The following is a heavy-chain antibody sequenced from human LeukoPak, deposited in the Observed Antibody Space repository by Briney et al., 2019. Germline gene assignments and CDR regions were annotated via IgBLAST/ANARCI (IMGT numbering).Heavy chain of an antibody. V-gene: IGHV1-69*04. D-gene: IGHD6-6*01. CDR1: GGTFSSYA. CDR3: ASGPLEYSSPSAYYGMDV. Sequence: GASVKVSCKASGGTFSSYAISWVRQAPGQGLEWMGRIIPIFGITNYAQKFQGRVTITADKSTSTAYMELSSLRSEDTAVYYCASGPLEYSSPSAYYGMDVWGQGTTVTVSS. CDR2: IIPIFGIT. J-gene: IGHJ6*02.